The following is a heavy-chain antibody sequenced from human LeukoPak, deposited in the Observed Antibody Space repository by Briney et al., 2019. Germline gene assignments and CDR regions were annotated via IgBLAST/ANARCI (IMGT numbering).Heavy chain of an antibody. Sequence: PGGSLRLSCAASGFTFSSYAMSWVRQAPGKGLEWVSASSGSGGSTYYADSVKGRFTISRDNSKNTLYLQMNSLRAEDTAVYYCAKAQGRATTVTTRTFDYWGQGTLVTVSS. CDR3: AKAQGRATTVTTRTFDY. J-gene: IGHJ4*02. CDR1: GFTFSSYA. D-gene: IGHD4-17*01. CDR2: SSGSGGST. V-gene: IGHV3-23*01.